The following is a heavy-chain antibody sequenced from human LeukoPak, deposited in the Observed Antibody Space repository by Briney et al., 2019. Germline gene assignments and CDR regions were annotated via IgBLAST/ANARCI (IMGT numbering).Heavy chain of an antibody. CDR3: ARLSGKASTTYNFDY. D-gene: IGHD2/OR15-2a*01. CDR1: GFTFSSYG. J-gene: IGHJ4*02. Sequence: GRSLRLSCAASGFTFSSYGMHWVRQAPGKGLEWVAVISYDGSNKYYADSVKGRFTISRDDSKNTLYLQMNTMRADDTAVYYCARLSGKASTTYNFDYWGQGTLVTVSS. CDR2: ISYDGSNK. V-gene: IGHV3-30*03.